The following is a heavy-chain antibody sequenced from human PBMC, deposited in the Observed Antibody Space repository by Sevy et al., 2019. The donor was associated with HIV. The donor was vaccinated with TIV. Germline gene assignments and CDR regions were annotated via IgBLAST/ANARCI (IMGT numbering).Heavy chain of an antibody. CDR2: ISHDTTVK. J-gene: IGHJ4*02. CDR1: GFTFSDYV. Sequence: GGSLRLSCAASGFTFSDYVMHWVRQAPGKGLEWLARISHDTTVKYYADSLKGRFTISRDNSKNTLYLQMNSLSHEDSAVYHGARDADWSLNYWGQGTLVTVSS. D-gene: IGHD3-9*01. V-gene: IGHV3-30*04. CDR3: ARDADWSLNY.